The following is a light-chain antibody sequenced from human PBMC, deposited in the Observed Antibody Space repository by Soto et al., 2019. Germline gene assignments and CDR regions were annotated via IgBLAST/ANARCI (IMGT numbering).Light chain of an antibody. CDR3: QQLKTYPYT. V-gene: IGKV1-9*01. CDR1: QDINKF. J-gene: IGKJ2*01. CDR2: SAS. Sequence: IQLTQAPSSLSASVGDRVTLTCRASQDINKFLAWFQQTPGKAPKLLVYSASTLHSGVTSRFSGSGSGTDFALTISSLQPEDCATYYCQQLKTYPYTFGQGTRLDIK.